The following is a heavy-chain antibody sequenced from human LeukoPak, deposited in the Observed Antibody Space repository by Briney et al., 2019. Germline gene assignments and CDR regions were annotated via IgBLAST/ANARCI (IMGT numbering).Heavy chain of an antibody. Sequence: GGSLGLSWAASGLTSRSYGMHGVRRAAGKGLEGGAFLQFDGSYKYYADSVKGRFTISRDVSKNTLYLQMNSLRAEDTAVYYCAKDDAYRSRWTGWFDPWGQGTLVTVSS. CDR1: GLTSRSYG. V-gene: IGHV3-30*02. J-gene: IGHJ5*02. D-gene: IGHD6-13*01. CDR3: AKDDAYRSRWTGWFDP. CDR2: LQFDGSYK.